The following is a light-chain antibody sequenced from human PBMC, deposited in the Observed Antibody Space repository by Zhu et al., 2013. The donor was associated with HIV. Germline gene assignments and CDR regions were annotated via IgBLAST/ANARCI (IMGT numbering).Light chain of an antibody. CDR2: VAY. CDR3: QQAYGTPWT. CDR1: QDISSA. Sequence: DIQLTQSPSFLSASVGDRVIITCRASQDISSALAWYQQKPGKAPKRLIYVAYSLQSGVPSRFSGSGSETHFSLTINNLQPEDFATYYCQQAYGTPWTFG. J-gene: IGKJ1*01. V-gene: IGKV1-39*01.